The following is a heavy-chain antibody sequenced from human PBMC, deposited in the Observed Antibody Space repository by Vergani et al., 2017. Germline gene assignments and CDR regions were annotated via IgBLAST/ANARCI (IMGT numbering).Heavy chain of an antibody. CDR1: GGSISSGDYY. V-gene: IGHV4-31*03. D-gene: IGHD2-21*01. Sequence: QVQLQESGPGLVKPSQTLSLTCTVSGGSISSGDYYWSWIRQHPGKVLEWIGYIYYSGSTYYNPSLKSRVTISLDTSKNQFSLKLSSVTAADTAVYYCARDGGEYDKDALDVWGQGTKVTVTS. J-gene: IGHJ3*01. CDR3: ARDGGEYDKDALDV. CDR2: IYYSGST.